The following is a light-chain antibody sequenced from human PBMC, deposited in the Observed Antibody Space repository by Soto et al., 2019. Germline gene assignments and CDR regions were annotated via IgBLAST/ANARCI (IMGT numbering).Light chain of an antibody. CDR2: AAS. CDR3: QQASSFLYT. Sequence: DIQMTQSPSSVSASLGDRVTITCRASQGVSNWVAWYQQKPGKAPNLLIYAASTLHNGVPSRFSGSGSETEFALTINSLQPEDFATYYCQQASSFLYTFGQGTKLEIK. V-gene: IGKV1D-12*01. CDR1: QGVSNW. J-gene: IGKJ2*01.